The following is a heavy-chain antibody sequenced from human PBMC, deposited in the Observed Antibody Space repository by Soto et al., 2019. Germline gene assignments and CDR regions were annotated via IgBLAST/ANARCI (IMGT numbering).Heavy chain of an antibody. V-gene: IGHV3-30*18. CDR2: ISYDGSNK. J-gene: IGHJ6*02. Sequence: GSLRLYCAAPALTFSSDRMHWVRQAPGKGLEWVAVISYDGSNKYYADSVKGRFTISRDNSKNTLYLQMNSLRAEDTAVYYCAKDGSMVRGVISYYYGMDVWGQGTTVTAP. D-gene: IGHD3-10*01. CDR1: ALTFSSDR. CDR3: AKDGSMVRGVISYYYGMDV.